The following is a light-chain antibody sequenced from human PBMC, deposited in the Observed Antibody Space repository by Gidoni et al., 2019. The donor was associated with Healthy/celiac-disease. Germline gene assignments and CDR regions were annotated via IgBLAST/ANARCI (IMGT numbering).Light chain of an antibody. V-gene: IGKV1-9*01. Sequence: DIQLTQSPSFLSASVGDRVTITCRASRDISSYLAWYQQKPGKAPELLIYAASILQSGVPSRFSGRGSGTEFTLTIRSLQPADFSTYYCQQLNSYAFGQGTKVDSK. CDR1: RDISSY. J-gene: IGKJ2*01. CDR2: AAS. CDR3: QQLNSYA.